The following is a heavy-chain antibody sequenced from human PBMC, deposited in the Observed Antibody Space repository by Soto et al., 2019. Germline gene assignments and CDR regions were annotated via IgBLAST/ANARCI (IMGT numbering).Heavy chain of an antibody. J-gene: IGHJ4*02. CDR1: GFTFSDHY. Sequence: EVQLVESGGGLVQPGGSLRLSCAASGFTFSDHYMDWVRQAPGKGLEWVGRIKNKTNSYTTQYAASVTDRFTISRDESKNSLYLQMNSLKTEQTAVYYCARVPLSSGSYGRAFDYWGQGTQVTVSA. D-gene: IGHD3-10*01. CDR2: IKNKTNSYTT. V-gene: IGHV3-72*01. CDR3: ARVPLSSGSYGRAFDY.